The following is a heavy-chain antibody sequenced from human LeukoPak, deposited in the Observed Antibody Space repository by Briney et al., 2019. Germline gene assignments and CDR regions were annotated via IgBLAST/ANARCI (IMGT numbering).Heavy chain of an antibody. J-gene: IGHJ4*02. D-gene: IGHD4-23*01. V-gene: IGHV3-23*01. CDR3: AKDYATVGDYDY. CDR1: GFTFSTYA. CDR2: ISNSGGST. Sequence: GGSLRLSCAASGFTFSTYAMSWVRQAPGKGLEWVSVISNSGGSTDYADSVKGRFTISRDNSKNTLHLQMNSLRAEDTAVYYCAKDYATVGDYDYWGQGTLVTVSS.